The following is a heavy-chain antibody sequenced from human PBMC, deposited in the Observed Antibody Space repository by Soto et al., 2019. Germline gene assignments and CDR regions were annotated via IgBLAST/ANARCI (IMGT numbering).Heavy chain of an antibody. D-gene: IGHD2-15*01. CDR1: GFTFSSYW. CDR2: IKQDGSEK. CDR3: ARGGKGLLYYYYYGMDV. J-gene: IGHJ6*02. Sequence: LRLSCAASGFTFSSYWMSWVRQAPGKGLEWVANIKQDGSEKYYVDSVKGRFTISRDNAKNSLYLQMNSLRAEDTAVYYCARGGKGLLYYYYYGMDVWGQGTTVTVSS. V-gene: IGHV3-7*03.